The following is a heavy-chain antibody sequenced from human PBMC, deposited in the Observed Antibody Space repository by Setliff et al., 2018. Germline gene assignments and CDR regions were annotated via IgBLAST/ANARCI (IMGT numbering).Heavy chain of an antibody. V-gene: IGHV1-69*05. CDR3: ARGYSGYDNPWTDYYGMDV. CDR1: GGTFSSYA. CDR2: IIPILGTA. J-gene: IGHJ6*02. D-gene: IGHD5-12*01. Sequence: SVKVSCKASGGTFSSYAISWVRQAPGQGLEWMGGIIPILGTANYAQKFQGRVTITTDESTSTAYMELSSLRSEDTAVDYCARGYSGYDNPWTDYYGMDVWGQGTTVTVSS.